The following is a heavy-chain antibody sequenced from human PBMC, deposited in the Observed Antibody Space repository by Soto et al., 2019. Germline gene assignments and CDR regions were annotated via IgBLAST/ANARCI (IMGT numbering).Heavy chain of an antibody. CDR2: ISYDGSNK. CDR3: ARDSRPPQGGMDV. V-gene: IGHV3-30-3*01. Sequence: GGSLRLSCAASGFTFSSYAMHWVRQAPGKGLEWVAVISYDGSNKYYADSVKGRFTISRDNSKNTLYLQMNSLRAEDTAVYYCARDSRPPQGGMDVWGQGTTVTVSS. J-gene: IGHJ6*02. CDR1: GFTFSSYA.